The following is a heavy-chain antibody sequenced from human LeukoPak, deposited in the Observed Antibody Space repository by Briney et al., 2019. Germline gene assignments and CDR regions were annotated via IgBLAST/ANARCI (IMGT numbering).Heavy chain of an antibody. D-gene: IGHD3-10*01. V-gene: IGHV3-20*04. CDR2: INWNGGRT. CDR1: GFTFNDYG. Sequence: GGSLRLSCAASGFTFNDYGMSWVRQAPGKGLEWVSGINWNGGRTGYADSMKGRFIISRDNAKNSLYLQVNSLRAEDTALYYCAGNYYGSGSYYSEDRYWGQGTLVTVSS. CDR3: AGNYYGSGSYYSEDRY. J-gene: IGHJ4*02.